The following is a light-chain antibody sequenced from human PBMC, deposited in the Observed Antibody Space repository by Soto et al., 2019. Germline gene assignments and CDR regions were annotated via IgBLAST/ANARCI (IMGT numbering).Light chain of an antibody. CDR1: QSVSSN. Sequence: EIQSARAPTTLSVSPRERATPSCRARQSVSSNLAWYQQKPGQAPRLLIYGASTRATDIPARFSGNGSGTEFTLSISSLQSEDFAVYYCQQYSVWPPVLTFGGGTKVDIK. J-gene: IGKJ4*01. CDR2: GAS. V-gene: IGKV3-15*01. CDR3: QQYSVWPPVLT.